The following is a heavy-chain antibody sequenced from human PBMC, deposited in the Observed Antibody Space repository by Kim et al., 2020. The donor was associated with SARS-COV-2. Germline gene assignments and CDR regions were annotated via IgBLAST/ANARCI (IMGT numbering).Heavy chain of an antibody. CDR1: GYTFTSYG. V-gene: IGHV1-18*01. D-gene: IGHD1-26*01. J-gene: IGHJ6*02. CDR3: AREKSPSGSAPDSGVGYYYYYYGMDV. CDR2: ISAYNGNT. Sequence: ASVKVSCKASGYTFTSYGISWVRQAPGQGLEWMGWISAYNGNTNYAQKLQGRVTMTTDTSTSTAYMELRSLRSDDTAVYYCAREKSPSGSAPDSGVGYYYYYYGMDVWGQGTTVTVSS.